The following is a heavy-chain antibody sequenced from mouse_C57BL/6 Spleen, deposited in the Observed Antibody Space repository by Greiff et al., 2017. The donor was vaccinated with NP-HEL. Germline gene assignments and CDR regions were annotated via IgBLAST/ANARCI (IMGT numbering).Heavy chain of an antibody. Sequence: QVTLKESGAELARPGASVKLSCKASGYTFTSYGISWVKQRTGQGLEWIGEIYPRSGNTYYNEKFKGKATLTADKSSSTAYMELRSLTSEDSAVYFCARKGFITTVVATNFDVWGTGTTVTVSS. CDR3: ARKGFITTVVATNFDV. V-gene: IGHV1-81*01. D-gene: IGHD1-1*01. CDR1: GYTFTSYG. J-gene: IGHJ1*03. CDR2: IYPRSGNT.